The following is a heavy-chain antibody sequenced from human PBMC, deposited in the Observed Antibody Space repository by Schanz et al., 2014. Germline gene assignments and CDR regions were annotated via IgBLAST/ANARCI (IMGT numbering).Heavy chain of an antibody. D-gene: IGHD2-2*01. CDR3: ARAARRTRVVPLYFDY. Sequence: QVQLQQWGAGLLKPSETLSLTCAVYGGSFSGYYWSWIRQPPGKGLDWIAENNHGGSTNYNPSLKSRVTITVPTSKIQFSLKYRSVTAADTAVYYCARAARRTRVVPLYFDYWGQGTLVTVSS. V-gene: IGHV4-34*01. CDR1: GGSFSGYY. CDR2: NNHGGST. J-gene: IGHJ4*02.